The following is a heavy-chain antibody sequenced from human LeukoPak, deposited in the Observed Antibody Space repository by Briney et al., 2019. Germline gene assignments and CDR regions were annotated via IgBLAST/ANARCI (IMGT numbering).Heavy chain of an antibody. V-gene: IGHV4-61*08. Sequence: SQTLSLTCTVSGGSISSGDYYWSWIRQPPGKGLEWIGYIYYSGSTNYNPSLKSRVTISVDTSKNQFSLKLSSVTAADTAVYYCARCAYYYYGMDVWGQGTTVTVSS. CDR1: GGSISSGDYY. CDR3: ARCAYYYYGMDV. J-gene: IGHJ6*02. CDR2: IYYSGST.